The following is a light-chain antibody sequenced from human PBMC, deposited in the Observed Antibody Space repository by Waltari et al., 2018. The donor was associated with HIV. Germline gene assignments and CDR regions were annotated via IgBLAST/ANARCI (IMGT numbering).Light chain of an antibody. CDR3: QQVGNSPGVYT. V-gene: IGKV3-20*01. J-gene: IGKJ2*01. CDR2: AAS. Sequence: DIVLTQSPGTLSLSPGERATLSCRASQSISSDYLAWYQQKPGQAPRLLVYAASSRATGIPDRFSGSGSGTDFALSISRLEAEDSAVYFCQQVGNSPGVYTFGQGTKLEIK. CDR1: QSISSDY.